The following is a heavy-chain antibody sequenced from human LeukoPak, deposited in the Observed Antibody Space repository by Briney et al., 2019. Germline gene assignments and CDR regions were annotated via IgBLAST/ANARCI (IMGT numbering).Heavy chain of an antibody. J-gene: IGHJ4*02. D-gene: IGHD4-17*01. CDR3: ARQRGTTVTTYQVS. Sequence: GGSLRLSCAASGFTVSSDFMIWVRQAPGRRLEWVSILYSGGITYYAGSVKGRFTISRDNSKNTLYLQMNSLRAEDTALYYCARQRGTTVTTYQVSWGQGTLVTVSS. CDR1: GFTVSSDF. V-gene: IGHV3-66*04. CDR2: LYSGGIT.